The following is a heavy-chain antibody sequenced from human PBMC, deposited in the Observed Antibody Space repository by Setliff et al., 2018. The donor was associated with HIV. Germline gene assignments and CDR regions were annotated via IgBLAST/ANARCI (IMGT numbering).Heavy chain of an antibody. J-gene: IGHJ3*02. Sequence: ASVKVSCKASGYTFTGYYMHWVRQAPGQGLEWMGWINPNSGGTNYAQKLQGRVTMTRDTSISTAYMELSRLRSDDTAVYYCARETLRWKSRAFDIWGQGTMVTVSS. CDR3: ARETLRWKSRAFDI. V-gene: IGHV1-2*02. D-gene: IGHD4-17*01. CDR1: GYTFTGYY. CDR2: INPNSGGT.